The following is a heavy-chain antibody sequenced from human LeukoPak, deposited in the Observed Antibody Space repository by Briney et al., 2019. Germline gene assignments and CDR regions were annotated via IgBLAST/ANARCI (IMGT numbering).Heavy chain of an antibody. CDR2: ISNNGGYT. D-gene: IGHD3-10*01. CDR1: GFTFSSSA. CDR3: ARDPAQGFGELFSPPDY. V-gene: IGHV3-23*01. J-gene: IGHJ4*02. Sequence: GGSLRLSCAASGFTFSSSAMSWVRQAPGKGLEWVSAISNNGGYTYYADSVQGRFTISRDNSKSTLCLQMNSLRAEDTAVYYCARDPAQGFGELFSPPDYWGQGTLVTVSS.